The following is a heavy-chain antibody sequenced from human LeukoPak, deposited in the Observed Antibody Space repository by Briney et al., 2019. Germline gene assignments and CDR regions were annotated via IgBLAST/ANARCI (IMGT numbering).Heavy chain of an antibody. V-gene: IGHV1-46*01. CDR2: INPSGGST. CDR3: ASLRYRTRGYSYGTFDY. J-gene: IGHJ4*02. Sequence: GASVKVSCKASGYTFTSYYMHWARQAPGQGLEWMGIINPSGGSTSYAQKFQGRVTMTRDTSTSTVYMELSSLRSEDTAVYYCASLRYRTRGYSYGTFDYWGQGTLVTVSS. D-gene: IGHD5-18*01. CDR1: GYTFTSYY.